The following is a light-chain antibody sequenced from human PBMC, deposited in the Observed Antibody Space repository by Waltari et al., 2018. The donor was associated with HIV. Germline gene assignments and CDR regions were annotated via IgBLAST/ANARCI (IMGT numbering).Light chain of an antibody. Sequence: IPLTQSPSFLSASVGDRVTITCRATRGISSSLARHQQKPGKAPKPLIYAASTLQSGVPSRFSGSGSGTEFTLTISSLQPEDSATYYCQFLDSYPLFGGGTKVEVK. CDR2: AAS. CDR3: QFLDSYPL. J-gene: IGKJ4*01. CDR1: RGISSS. V-gene: IGKV1-9*01.